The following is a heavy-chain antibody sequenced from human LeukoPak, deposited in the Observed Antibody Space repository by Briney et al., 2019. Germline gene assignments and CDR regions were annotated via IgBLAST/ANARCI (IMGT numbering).Heavy chain of an antibody. D-gene: IGHD1-14*01. CDR2: ISSNGGST. Sequence: QPGGSLRLSCAASGFTFSSYAMHWVRQAPGKGLEYVSAISSNGGSTYYANSVKGRFTISRDNSKNTLYLQMGSLRAEDMAVYYCARDCLYHHACDAFDIWGQGTMVTVSS. V-gene: IGHV3-64*01. J-gene: IGHJ3*02. CDR1: GFTFSSYA. CDR3: ARDCLYHHACDAFDI.